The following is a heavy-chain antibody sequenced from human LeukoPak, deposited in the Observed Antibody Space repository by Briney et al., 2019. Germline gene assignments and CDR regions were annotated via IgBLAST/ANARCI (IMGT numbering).Heavy chain of an antibody. D-gene: IGHD4-17*01. CDR3: ARPSVTTRLYYYMDV. CDR2: ISYDGSNK. CDR1: GFTFSSYA. J-gene: IGHJ6*03. V-gene: IGHV3-30*04. Sequence: PGGSLRLSCAASGFTFSSYAMHWVRQAPGKGLEWVAVISYDGSNKYYADSVKGRFTISRDNSKNTLYLQMNSLRAEDTAVYYCARPSVTTRLYYYMDVWGQGTLVTVSS.